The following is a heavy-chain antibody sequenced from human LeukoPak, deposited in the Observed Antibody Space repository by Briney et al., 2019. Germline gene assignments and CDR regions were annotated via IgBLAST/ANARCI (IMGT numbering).Heavy chain of an antibody. D-gene: IGHD1-26*01. CDR2: ISSSSSCI. J-gene: IGHJ3*02. CDR1: GFTFSSYS. Sequence: GGSLRLSCAASGFTFSSYSMNWVRQAPGKGLEWVSSISSSSSCIYYADSVKGRFTISRGNAKNSLYLQMNSLRAEDTAVYYCARDEGWDPNAFDIWGQGTMVTVSS. V-gene: IGHV3-21*01. CDR3: ARDEGWDPNAFDI.